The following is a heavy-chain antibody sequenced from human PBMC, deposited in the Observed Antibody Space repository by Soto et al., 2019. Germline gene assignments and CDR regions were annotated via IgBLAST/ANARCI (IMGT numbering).Heavy chain of an antibody. J-gene: IGHJ4*02. D-gene: IGHD4-4*01. Sequence: PGGSLRLSCAASGFTFSGKSMHWVRQAPGKGLEWVALISPDGSQIFYADSVRGRFTISRDNSKNTAYLQMNSLRAEHTAVYYCARAPGDGYNNDYWGQGTLVTVSS. CDR2: ISPDGSQI. CDR1: GFTFSGKS. V-gene: IGHV3-30-3*01. CDR3: ARAPGDGYNNDY.